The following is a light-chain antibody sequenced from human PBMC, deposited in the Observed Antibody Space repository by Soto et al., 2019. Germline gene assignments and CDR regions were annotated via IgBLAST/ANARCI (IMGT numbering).Light chain of an antibody. V-gene: IGKV3-15*01. CDR2: EAS. Sequence: EVVMTQSPATLSVSPGERATLSCRASQSVSNNLAWYQQRPGRSPRLLIYEASTRATGVPVRFGGSGSGTEFTLTISSLQSEDFAVYYCQQYNNWPPYTFGQGTKLEIK. J-gene: IGKJ2*01. CDR3: QQYNNWPPYT. CDR1: QSVSNN.